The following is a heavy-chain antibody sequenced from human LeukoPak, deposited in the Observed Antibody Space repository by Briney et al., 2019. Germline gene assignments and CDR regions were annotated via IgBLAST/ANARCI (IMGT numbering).Heavy chain of an antibody. CDR3: ARGGGNCGGDCYDY. J-gene: IGHJ4*02. V-gene: IGHV1-2*02. Sequence: GASVKVSCKASGYTFTGYYMHWVRQAPGQGLEWMGWINPNSGGTNYAQNFQGRVTMTRDTSISTAYMELSRLRSDDTAVYYCARGGGNCGGDCYDYWGQGTLVTVSS. D-gene: IGHD2-21*01. CDR1: GYTFTGYY. CDR2: INPNSGGT.